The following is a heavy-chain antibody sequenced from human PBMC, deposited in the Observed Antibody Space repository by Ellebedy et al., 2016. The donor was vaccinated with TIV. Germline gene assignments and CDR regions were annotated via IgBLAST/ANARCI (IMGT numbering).Heavy chain of an antibody. CDR2: ISKDGSII. V-gene: IGHV3-30-3*01. J-gene: IGHJ4*02. Sequence: PGGSLRLSCTASGFTFSTYTMHWVRQAPGKGLEWVAVISKDGSIIYYADSMKGRFTISRDNSKNTLYLQMSGLRSEDTAVYYCAREPIDGVPDYFDSWGQGTLVTVSP. CDR1: GFTFSTYT. D-gene: IGHD1-26*01. CDR3: AREPIDGVPDYFDS.